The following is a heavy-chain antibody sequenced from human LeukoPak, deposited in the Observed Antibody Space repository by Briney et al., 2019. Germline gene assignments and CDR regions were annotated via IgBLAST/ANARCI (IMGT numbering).Heavy chain of an antibody. Sequence: GGSLRLSCAASGFTLSSYGMHWVRQAPGKGLEWVAVISYDGSNRYYADSVKGRFTISRDNSRNTVHLQMNSLRAEDTAVYYCARGPEYNYGYANFDYWGQGTLVTVSS. CDR3: ARGPEYNYGYANFDY. D-gene: IGHD5-18*01. CDR1: GFTLSSYG. V-gene: IGHV3-30*03. J-gene: IGHJ4*02. CDR2: ISYDGSNR.